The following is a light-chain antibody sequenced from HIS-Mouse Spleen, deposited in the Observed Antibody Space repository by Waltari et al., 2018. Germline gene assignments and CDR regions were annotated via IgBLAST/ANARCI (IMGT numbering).Light chain of an antibody. CDR1: QSISSY. CDR3: QQSYSTPNT. Sequence: DIQMTQSPSSLSASVGDRVHIPCRASQSISSYFNWYQQKPGKAPKLLIYAASSLQSGVPSRFSGSGSGTDFTLTISSLQPEDFATYYCQQSYSTPNTFGQGTKLEIK. V-gene: IGKV1-39*01. J-gene: IGKJ2*01. CDR2: AAS.